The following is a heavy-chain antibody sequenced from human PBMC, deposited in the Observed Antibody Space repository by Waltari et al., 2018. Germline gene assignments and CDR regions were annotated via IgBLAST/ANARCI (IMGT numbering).Heavy chain of an antibody. CDR1: GYPFTGNY. V-gene: IGHV1-2*02. CDR3: ARALWFGELS. J-gene: IGHJ5*02. Sequence: QVQLLQLGAEVKNPGAPVKAPCKPPGYPFTGNYMHWVRQAPGQGLGWMGWINPNSGGTNYAQKFQGRVTMTRDTSISTAYMELSRLRSDDTAVYYCARALWFGELSWGQGTLVTVSS. CDR2: INPNSGGT. D-gene: IGHD3-10*01.